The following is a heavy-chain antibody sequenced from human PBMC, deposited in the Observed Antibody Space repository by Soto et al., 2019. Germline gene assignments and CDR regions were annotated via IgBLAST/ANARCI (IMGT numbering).Heavy chain of an antibody. V-gene: IGHV1-69*01. CDR2: IVPIFGTV. CDR3: ARLYYYGSGSYSPLRD. D-gene: IGHD3-10*01. Sequence: QGQLVQSGAEVKKPGSSVKVSCKVSGGPFSRYAISWVRQAPGQGLEWMGGIVPIFGTVNYAQKLQGRIAISADESASTAYIALSSLRSEDTAVYYCARLYYYGSGSYSPLRDWGQGPLVTVSS. J-gene: IGHJ4*02. CDR1: GGPFSRYA.